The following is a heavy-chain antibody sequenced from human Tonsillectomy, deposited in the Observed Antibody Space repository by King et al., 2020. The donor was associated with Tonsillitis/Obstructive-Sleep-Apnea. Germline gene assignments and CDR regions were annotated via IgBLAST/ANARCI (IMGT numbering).Heavy chain of an antibody. CDR1: GYSFTSYW. CDR2: IYPGDSDT. Sequence: QLVQSGAEVKKPGESLKISCKGSGYSFTSYWSGWVRQIPGKGLEWMGIIYPGDSDTRYTPSFQGQVTISADKSNSTAYLQWSSLKASDTAMYYCARLRYCSSTSCYALQHWGQGTLVTVSS. J-gene: IGHJ1*01. D-gene: IGHD2-2*01. CDR3: ARLRYCSSTSCYALQH. V-gene: IGHV5-51*01.